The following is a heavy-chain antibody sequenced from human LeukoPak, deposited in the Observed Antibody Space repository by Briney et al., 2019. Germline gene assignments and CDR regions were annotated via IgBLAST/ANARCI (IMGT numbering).Heavy chain of an antibody. CDR3: ARGVSAAGMDY. V-gene: IGHV1-8*03. J-gene: IGHJ4*02. CDR2: MNPNSGNT. CDR1: GYTFTIYD. Sequence: ASVSVSCTAAGYTFTIYDINWVRQATGQGREGRGWMNPNSGNTGYAQKFQGRVTITRNTSISTAYMELSSLRSEDTAVYYCARGVSAAGMDYWGQGTLVTVSS. D-gene: IGHD6-13*01.